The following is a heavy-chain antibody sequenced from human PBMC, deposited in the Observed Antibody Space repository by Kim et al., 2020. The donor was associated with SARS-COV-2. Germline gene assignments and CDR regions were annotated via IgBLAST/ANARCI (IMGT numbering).Heavy chain of an antibody. CDR1: GFTFSSYA. Sequence: GGSLRLSCAASGFTFSSYAMSWVRQAPGKGLEWVSAISGSGGSTYYADSVKGRFTISRDNSKNTLYLQMNSLRAEDTAVYYCAKDPPSRGALERPLGYWGQGTLVTVSS. V-gene: IGHV3-23*01. D-gene: IGHD1-1*01. CDR3: AKDPPSRGALERPLGY. CDR2: ISGSGGST. J-gene: IGHJ4*02.